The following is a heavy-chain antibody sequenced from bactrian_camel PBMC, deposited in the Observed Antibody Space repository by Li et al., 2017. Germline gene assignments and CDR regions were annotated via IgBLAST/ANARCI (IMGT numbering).Heavy chain of an antibody. D-gene: IGHD2*01. CDR1: EYISSRCE. CDR3: NVGLCGTWPPGQDNY. V-gene: IGHV3S10*01. CDR2: LYANGGT. Sequence: QLVESGGGSVQAGESLKLSCTASEYISSRCEMAWYRQAPGGRRELVSSLYANGGTYYHDSVKGRFTFAQANVENANAVTLEMNSLKPEDTATYFCNVGLCGTWPPGQDNYWGHGTQVTVS. J-gene: IGHJ4*01.